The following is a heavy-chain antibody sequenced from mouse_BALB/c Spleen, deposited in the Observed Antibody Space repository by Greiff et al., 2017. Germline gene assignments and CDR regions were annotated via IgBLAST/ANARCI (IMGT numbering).Heavy chain of an antibody. V-gene: IGHV4-1*02. D-gene: IGHD1-2*01. CDR3: ARLTTATSYWYFDV. J-gene: IGHJ1*01. CDR1: GFDFSRYW. Sequence: EVKLLESGGGLVQPGGSLKLSCAASGFDFSRYWMSWVRQAPGKGLEWIGAINPDSSTINYTPSLKDKFIISRDNAKNTLYLQMSKVRSEDTALYYCARLTTATSYWYFDVWGAGTTVTVSS. CDR2: INPDSSTI.